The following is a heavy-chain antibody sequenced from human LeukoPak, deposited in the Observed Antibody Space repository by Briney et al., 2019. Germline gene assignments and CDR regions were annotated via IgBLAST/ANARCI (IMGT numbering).Heavy chain of an antibody. CDR3: ARDIDYGDPAYFDY. Sequence: GGSLRLSCAASGFTFSNYWMSWVRQAPGKGLEWVANIKQDGSEKNYVDSVKGRFPISRDNTKNSLYLQMNSLRDEDTAVYYCARDIDYGDPAYFDYWGQGTLVTVSS. D-gene: IGHD4-17*01. J-gene: IGHJ4*02. V-gene: IGHV3-7*01. CDR2: IKQDGSEK. CDR1: GFTFSNYW.